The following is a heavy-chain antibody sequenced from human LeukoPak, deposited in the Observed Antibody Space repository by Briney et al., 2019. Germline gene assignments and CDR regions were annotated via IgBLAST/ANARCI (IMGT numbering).Heavy chain of an antibody. V-gene: IGHV4-39*01. J-gene: IGHJ4*02. CDR3: ARRGDILTGFDY. D-gene: IGHD3-9*01. Sequence: SETLSLTCTVSGGSISSSSYYWGWIRQPLGKGLEWIGSIYYSGSTYYNPSLKSRVTISVDTSKNQFSLKLSSVTAADTAVYYCARRGDILTGFDYWGQGTLVTVSS. CDR2: IYYSGST. CDR1: GGSISSSSYY.